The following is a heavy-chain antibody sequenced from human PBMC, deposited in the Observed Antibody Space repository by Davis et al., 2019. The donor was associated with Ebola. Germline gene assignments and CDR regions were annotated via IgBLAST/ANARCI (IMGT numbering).Heavy chain of an antibody. D-gene: IGHD1-1*01. CDR3: ARGTTIYFDI. Sequence: GESLKISCQGSEYNFITYWIGWVRQTPGKGLEWMGIIYAGDSDSRYSPSFEGQVIISVDRSINTAYLQWTSLRASDTAIYYCARGTTIYFDIWGRGTLVTVSS. V-gene: IGHV5-51*01. CDR2: IYAGDSDS. J-gene: IGHJ2*01. CDR1: EYNFITYW.